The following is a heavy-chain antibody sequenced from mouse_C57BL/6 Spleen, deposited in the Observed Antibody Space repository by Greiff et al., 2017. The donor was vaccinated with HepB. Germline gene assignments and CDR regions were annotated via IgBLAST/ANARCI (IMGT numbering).Heavy chain of an antibody. CDR2: IRSKSNNYAT. J-gene: IGHJ4*01. CDR1: GFSFNTYA. Sequence: EVQGVESGGGLVQPKGSLKLSCAASGFSFNTYAMNWVRQAPGKGLEWVARIRSKSNNYATYYADSVKDRFTISRDDSESMLYLQMNNLKTEDTAMYYCVRQGDYDVAMDYWGQGTSVTVSS. CDR3: VRQGDYDVAMDY. V-gene: IGHV10-1*01. D-gene: IGHD2-4*01.